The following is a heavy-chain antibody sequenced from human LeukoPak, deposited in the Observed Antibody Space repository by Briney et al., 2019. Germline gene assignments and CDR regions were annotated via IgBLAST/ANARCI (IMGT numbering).Heavy chain of an antibody. CDR3: AREAPVGSWYNRYYYYYYTDV. J-gene: IGHJ6*03. Sequence: ASVKVSCKAFGYTFTSNYMHWVRQAPGQGPEWMGVISPSGGSTTYAQEFQGRVTLTRDMSTSTDYLELSSLRSEDTAVYYCAREAPVGSWYNRYYYYYYTDVWGKGTTVTVSS. CDR1: GYTFTSNY. V-gene: IGHV1-46*01. CDR2: ISPSGGST. D-gene: IGHD6-13*01.